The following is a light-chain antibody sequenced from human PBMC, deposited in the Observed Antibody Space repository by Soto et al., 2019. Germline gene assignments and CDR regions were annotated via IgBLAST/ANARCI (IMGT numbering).Light chain of an antibody. CDR3: SSYTSSSSYV. CDR2: DVS. CDR1: SSDVGGYNY. J-gene: IGLJ1*01. V-gene: IGLV2-14*01. Sequence: SGLTQPASVSGSTGQSITISCTGTSSDVGGYNYVSWYQQHPGKAPKLMIYDVSNRPSGVSNRFSGSKSGNTASLTISGLQAEDEADYYCSSYTSSSSYVFGTGTKVTVL.